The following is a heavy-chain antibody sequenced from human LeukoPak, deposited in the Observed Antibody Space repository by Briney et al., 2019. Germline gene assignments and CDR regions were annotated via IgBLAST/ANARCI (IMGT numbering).Heavy chain of an antibody. J-gene: IGHJ4*02. V-gene: IGHV3-7*03. CDR1: GFMFSGNW. CDR2: IKEDGTET. D-gene: IGHD5-24*01. Sequence: GGSLRLSCAASGFMFSGNWMSWVRLAPGKGLERVANIKEDGTETYYVDSVKGRFTISRDNAKNSLYLQMNSLRVEDTAVYYCAKEGRSLQTYWGQGTLVTVSS. CDR3: AKEGRSLQTY.